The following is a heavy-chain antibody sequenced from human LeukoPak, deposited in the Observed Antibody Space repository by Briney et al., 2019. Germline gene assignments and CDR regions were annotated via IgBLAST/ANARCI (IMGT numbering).Heavy chain of an antibody. CDR3: ARTEPLQPYYFDY. CDR1: GFTFSSYW. V-gene: IGHV3-74*01. CDR2: INSDGSST. J-gene: IGHJ4*02. D-gene: IGHD1-1*01. Sequence: GGSLSLSCAASGFTFSSYWMHWVRQAPGKGLVWVSRINSDGSSTSYADSVKGRFTISRDNAKNTLYLQMNSLRAEDTAVYYCARTEPLQPYYFDYWGQGTLVTVSS.